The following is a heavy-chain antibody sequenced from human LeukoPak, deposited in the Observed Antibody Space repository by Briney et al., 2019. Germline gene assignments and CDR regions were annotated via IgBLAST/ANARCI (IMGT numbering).Heavy chain of an antibody. CDR2: IVVGSGNT. Sequence: GTSVKVSCKASGFTFTSSAVQWVRQARGQRLEWIGWIVVGSGNTNYAQKLQGRVTMTTDTSTSTAYMELRSLRSDDTAVYYCARAAEFSLGRYFQHWGQGTLVTVSS. J-gene: IGHJ1*01. D-gene: IGHD6-25*01. CDR3: ARAAEFSLGRYFQH. V-gene: IGHV1-58*01. CDR1: GFTFTSSA.